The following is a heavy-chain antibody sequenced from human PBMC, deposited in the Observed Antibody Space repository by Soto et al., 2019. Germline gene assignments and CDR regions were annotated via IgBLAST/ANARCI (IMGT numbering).Heavy chain of an antibody. CDR3: TTDRGITETVFWFDP. CDR2: IKSKSDGGTT. V-gene: IGHV3-15*01. D-gene: IGHD3-16*01. J-gene: IGHJ5*02. Sequence: GGSLRLSCAASGFTFSDYCMSWVRQAPGKGLECVGRIKSKSDGGTTDYPASVKGRFTISRDDSKNTLSLQMDSLQTEDTALYYCTTDRGITETVFWFDPWGQGTQVTVSS. CDR1: GFTFSDYC.